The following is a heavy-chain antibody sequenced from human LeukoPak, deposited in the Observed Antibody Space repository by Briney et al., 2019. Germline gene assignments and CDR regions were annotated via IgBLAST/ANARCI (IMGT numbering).Heavy chain of an antibody. V-gene: IGHV4-34*01. Sequence: PLETLSLTCAVYGGSFSGYYWSWIRQPPGKGLEWIGEINHSGSTNYNPSLKSRVTISVDTSKNQFSLKLSSVTTADTAVYYCARGPRYCSSTSCYRNYYYYYMDVWGKGTTVTVSS. CDR1: GGSFSGYY. CDR2: INHSGST. J-gene: IGHJ6*03. D-gene: IGHD2-2*02. CDR3: ARGPRYCSSTSCYRNYYYYYMDV.